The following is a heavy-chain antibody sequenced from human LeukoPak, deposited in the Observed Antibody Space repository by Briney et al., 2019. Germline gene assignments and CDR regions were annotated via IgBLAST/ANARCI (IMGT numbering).Heavy chain of an antibody. J-gene: IGHJ4*02. V-gene: IGHV3-23*01. Sequence: HTGGSLRLSCAASGFYFANYATSWVRQAPGKGLEWVSATVGGGSPNTYHADSVKGRFTISRDNSKNTLYLQMNSLRAEDTAVYYCAKQLYDSSGYYFDYWGRGTLVTVSS. CDR1: GFYFANYA. D-gene: IGHD3-22*01. CDR3: AKQLYDSSGYYFDY. CDR2: TVGGGSPNT.